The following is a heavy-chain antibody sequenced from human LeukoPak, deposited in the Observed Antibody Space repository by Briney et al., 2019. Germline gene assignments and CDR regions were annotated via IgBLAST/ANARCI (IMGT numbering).Heavy chain of an antibody. CDR2: INHSGST. J-gene: IGHJ4*02. CDR3: ARGKQQLVFPDY. V-gene: IGHV4-34*01. Sequence: SETLSLTCAVYGGSFSGYYWSWIRQLPGKGLEWIGEINHSGSTNYNPSLKSRVTISVDTSKNQFSLKLSSVTAADTAVYYCARGKQQLVFPDYWGQGTLVTVSS. CDR1: GGSFSGYY. D-gene: IGHD6-13*01.